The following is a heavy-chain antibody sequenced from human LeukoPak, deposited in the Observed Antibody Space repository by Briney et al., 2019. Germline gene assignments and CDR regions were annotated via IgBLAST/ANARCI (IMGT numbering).Heavy chain of an antibody. CDR1: GYSFSSYW. V-gene: IGHV5-51*01. D-gene: IGHD4-23*01. CDR3: ARRVVNNRNWYFDL. Sequence: GESLKISCKGSGYSFSSYWIGWVRQMPGKGLEWMGIIYPGHSDTKYSPSFQGQVTMSADRSINTAYLQWSSLKASDTAMYYCARRVVNNRNWYFDLWGRGTLVTVSS. J-gene: IGHJ2*01. CDR2: IYPGHSDT.